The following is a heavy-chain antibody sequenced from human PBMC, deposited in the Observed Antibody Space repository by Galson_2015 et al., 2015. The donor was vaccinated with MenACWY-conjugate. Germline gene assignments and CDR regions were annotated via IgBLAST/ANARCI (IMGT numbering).Heavy chain of an antibody. V-gene: IGHV3-23*01. CDR2: TSGSGGVT. CDR1: GFIFNKFS. Sequence: SLRLSCAASGFIFNKFSLTWIRQAPGKGLEWVAATSGSGGVTYHAASVKGRFTISRDNSKNTLYLQMNNLKAEDTARYFCAKGPLYESSGSDSDYFEYWG. D-gene: IGHD3-22*01. CDR3: AKGPLYESSGSDSDYFEY. J-gene: IGHJ4*01.